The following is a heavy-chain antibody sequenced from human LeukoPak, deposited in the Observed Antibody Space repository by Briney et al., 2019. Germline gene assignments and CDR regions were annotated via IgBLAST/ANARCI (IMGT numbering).Heavy chain of an antibody. J-gene: IGHJ6*03. D-gene: IGHD3-16*01. CDR3: RRGRGKDWGRDYYYNMDV. Sequence: ASVKVSCKASGYTFTSYGISWVRQAPGQGLEWMGWISTYNGNTNYAQHLQGRVTMTTDTSTSTAYMELRSLRSDDTAVYYCRRGRGKDWGRDYYYNMDVWGKGTTVTVSS. CDR1: GYTFTSYG. CDR2: ISTYNGNT. V-gene: IGHV1-18*01.